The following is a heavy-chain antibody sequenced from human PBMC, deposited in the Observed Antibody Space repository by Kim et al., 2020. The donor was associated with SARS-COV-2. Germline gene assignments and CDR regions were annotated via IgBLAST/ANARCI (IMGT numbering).Heavy chain of an antibody. CDR1: GFTFSSYS. CDR3: ASLVVVVAPNDDNWFDP. V-gene: IGHV3-48*04. D-gene: IGHD2-15*01. J-gene: IGHJ5*02. CDR2: ISSSSSTI. Sequence: GGSLRLSCAASGFTFSSYSMNWVRQAPGKGLEWVSYISSSSSTIYYADSVKGRFTISRDNAKNSLYLQMNSLRAEDTAVYYCASLVVVVAPNDDNWFDPWGQGTLVTVSS.